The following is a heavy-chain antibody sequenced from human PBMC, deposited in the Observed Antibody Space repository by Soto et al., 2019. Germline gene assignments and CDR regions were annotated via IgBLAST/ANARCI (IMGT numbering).Heavy chain of an antibody. J-gene: IGHJ6*02. CDR1: GSTFSSYA. Sequence: GGSLRLSCAASGSTFSSYAMSWVRQAPGKGLEWVSAISGSGGSTYYADSVKGRFTISRDNSKNTLYLQMNSLRAEDTAVYYCAKDGRSDYDFWSGYYYYYGMDVWGQGTTVTVSS. CDR2: ISGSGGST. D-gene: IGHD3-3*01. V-gene: IGHV3-23*01. CDR3: AKDGRSDYDFWSGYYYYYGMDV.